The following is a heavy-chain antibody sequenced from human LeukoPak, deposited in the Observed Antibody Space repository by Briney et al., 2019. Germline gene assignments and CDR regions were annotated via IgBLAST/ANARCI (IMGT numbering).Heavy chain of an antibody. D-gene: IGHD5-24*01. J-gene: IGHJ4*02. CDR1: GFTFSIYA. CDR2: ISHDGSNK. CDR3: ARDLGDGYNMIDS. V-gene: IGHV3-30-3*01. Sequence: GGSLRLSCAASGFTFSIYAMHWVRQAPGKGLECMAVISHDGSNKYYADSAKGRFTISRDNSKNTQYLQMNSLRPEDTAVYYCARDLGDGYNMIDSWGQGTLVTVSS.